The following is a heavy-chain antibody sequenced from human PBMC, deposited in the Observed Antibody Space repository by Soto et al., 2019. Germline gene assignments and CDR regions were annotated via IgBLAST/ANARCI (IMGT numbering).Heavy chain of an antibody. V-gene: IGHV4-59*01. CDR1: GGSISSYY. CDR2: IYYSGST. J-gene: IGHJ4*02. Sequence: SETLSLTCTVSGGSISSYYWSWIRQPPGKGLEWIGYIYYSGSTNYNPSLKSRVTISVDTSKNQFSLKLSSVTAADTAVYYCARDSSTIFGVGGFDYWGQGTLVTVS. D-gene: IGHD3-3*01. CDR3: ARDSSTIFGVGGFDY.